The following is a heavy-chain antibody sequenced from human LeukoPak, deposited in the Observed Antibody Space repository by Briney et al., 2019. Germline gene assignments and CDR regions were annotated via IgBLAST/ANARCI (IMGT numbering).Heavy chain of an antibody. CDR2: ITSSGDST. CDR3: AKGGLWYGKNDY. V-gene: IGHV3-23*01. D-gene: IGHD2-15*01. J-gene: IGHJ4*02. Sequence: GGSLRLSCAASGFTFSNYAMRRVRRAPGKGVEWVSTITSSGDSTYNADSVKGRFTISRDNSDNTLYLQMNSLRAEDTAVYYCAKGGLWYGKNDYWGQGTLVTVSS. CDR1: GFTFSNYA.